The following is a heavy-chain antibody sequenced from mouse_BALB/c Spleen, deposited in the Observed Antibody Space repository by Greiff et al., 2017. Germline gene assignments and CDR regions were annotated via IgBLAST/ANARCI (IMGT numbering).Heavy chain of an antibody. CDR1: GFSLTSYG. CDR3: ARTLYYGYFYAMDY. V-gene: IGHV2-4-1*01. Sequence: QVQLKQSGPGLVQPSQSLSITCTVSGFSLTSYGVHWVRQSPGKGLEWLGVIWSGGSTDYNAAFISRLSISKDNSKSQVFLKMNSLQTDDTARYYCARTLYYGYFYAMDYWGQGTSVTVSS. D-gene: IGHD1-2*01. CDR2: IWSGGST. J-gene: IGHJ4*01.